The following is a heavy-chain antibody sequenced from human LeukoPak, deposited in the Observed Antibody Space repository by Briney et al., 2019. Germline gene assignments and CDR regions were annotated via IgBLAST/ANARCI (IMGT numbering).Heavy chain of an antibody. J-gene: IGHJ4*02. CDR1: GYTFTGYY. D-gene: IGHD3-22*01. CDR2: INPNSGGT. Sequence: ASVKVSCKASGYTFTGYYMHWVRQAPGQGLERMGRINPNSGGTNYAQKFQGRVTMTRDTSISTAYMELSRLRSDDTAVYYCAGAPDSSGYYYRYFDYWGQGTLVTVSS. V-gene: IGHV1-2*06. CDR3: AGAPDSSGYYYRYFDY.